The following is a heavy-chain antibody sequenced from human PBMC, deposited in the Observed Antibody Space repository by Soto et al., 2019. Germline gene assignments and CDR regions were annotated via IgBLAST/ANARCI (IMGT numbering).Heavy chain of an antibody. CDR2: ISGYNGNT. J-gene: IGHJ4*02. V-gene: IGHV1-18*01. CDR3: ARDGRNGGYFDF. Sequence: ASVKVSCKASGYTFSTSGITWVRQAPGQGLEWMGWISGYNGNTIYAQKLQGRVTMTTETSTTTAYMELRSLRSDDTAVYYCARDGRNGGYFDFWGQGTVVTVSS. D-gene: IGHD2-8*01. CDR1: GYTFSTSG.